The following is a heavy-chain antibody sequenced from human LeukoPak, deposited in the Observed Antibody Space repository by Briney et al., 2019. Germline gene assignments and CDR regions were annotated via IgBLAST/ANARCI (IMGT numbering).Heavy chain of an antibody. CDR2: ISGSGGST. CDR1: GFTFSSYA. J-gene: IGHJ3*02. D-gene: IGHD3-3*01. Sequence: GGSLRLSCAASGFTFSSYAMSWVRQAPGKGLEWVSAISGSGGSTYYADSVKGRFTISRDNSKNTLYLQMNSLRAEDTAVYYCANDKAIFGVDLDAFDIWGQGTLVTVSS. V-gene: IGHV3-23*01. CDR3: ANDKAIFGVDLDAFDI.